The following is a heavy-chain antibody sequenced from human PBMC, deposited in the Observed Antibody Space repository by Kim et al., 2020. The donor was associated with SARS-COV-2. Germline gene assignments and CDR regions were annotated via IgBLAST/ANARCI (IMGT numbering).Heavy chain of an antibody. CDR2: ISYDGSNN. CDR3: AKERGGDFWSGYYFDYYYGMDV. D-gene: IGHD3-3*01. CDR1: GFTFSSYG. J-gene: IGHJ6*02. V-gene: IGHV3-30*18. Sequence: GGSLRLSCAASGFTFSSYGMHWVRQAPGKGLEWVAVISYDGSNNYYADSVKGRFTISRDNSKNTLYLQMNSLRAEDTAVYYCAKERGGDFWSGYYFDYYYGMDVWGQGTTVTVSS.